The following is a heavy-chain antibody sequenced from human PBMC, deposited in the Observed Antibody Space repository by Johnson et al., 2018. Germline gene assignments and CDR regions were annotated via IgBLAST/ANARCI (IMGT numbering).Heavy chain of an antibody. D-gene: IGHD6-6*01. CDR2: IYYTGPT. CDR3: ASLRGSRIAALDY. CDR1: GGSISSYY. V-gene: IGHV4-59*01. Sequence: QVQLQESGPGLVKXSETXSLXCTVSGGSISSYYWSWIRQPPGKGLECIAYIYYTGPTNYNPSLKRRVTISVDTSKNQFPLKLSSVTAADTAVYYCASLRGSRIAALDYWGQGTLVTVSS. J-gene: IGHJ4*02.